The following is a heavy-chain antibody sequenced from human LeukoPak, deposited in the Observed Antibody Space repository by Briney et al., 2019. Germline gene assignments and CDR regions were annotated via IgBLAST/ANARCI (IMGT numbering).Heavy chain of an antibody. J-gene: IGHJ4*02. D-gene: IGHD3-16*01. CDR3: ARDPLGVLSYFDY. CDR1: GFIFSYYS. V-gene: IGHV3-33*01. CDR2: IWYDGSNR. Sequence: PGGSLRLSCAASGFIFSYYSMHWVRQAPGKGLEWVAVIWYDGSNRYYADSLKGRFTISRDNSKNTLYLQMNSLTADDTAVYYCARDPLGVLSYFDYWGQGTLVTVSS.